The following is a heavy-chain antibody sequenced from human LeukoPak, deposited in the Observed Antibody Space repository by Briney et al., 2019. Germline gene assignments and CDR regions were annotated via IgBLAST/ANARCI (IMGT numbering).Heavy chain of an antibody. J-gene: IGHJ4*02. Sequence: SETLSLTCTVSGGSISSSSYYWGWIRQPPGKGLEWIGSIYYSGSTYYNPSLKSRVTISVDTSKNQFSLKLSSVTAADTAVYYCARLSRSLLWFGESYNDYWGQGTLVTVSS. CDR2: IYYSGST. V-gene: IGHV4-39*01. CDR1: GGSISSSSYY. CDR3: ARLSRSLLWFGESYNDY. D-gene: IGHD3-10*01.